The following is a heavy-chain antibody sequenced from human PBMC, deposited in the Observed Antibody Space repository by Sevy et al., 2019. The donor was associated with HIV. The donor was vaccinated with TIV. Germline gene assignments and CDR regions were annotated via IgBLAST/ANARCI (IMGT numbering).Heavy chain of an antibody. D-gene: IGHD3-22*01. V-gene: IGHV1-24*01. J-gene: IGHJ4*02. Sequence: ASVKGSCKISGFTLTELSMHWVRQAPGKGLEWMGSFDPEDDETLYAQKFQGRVTMTEDTSTDTAYMELSSLRFEDTAVYYGATTKDYYDSSGSPFDYWGQGTLVTVSS. CDR2: FDPEDDET. CDR3: ATTKDYYDSSGSPFDY. CDR1: GFTLTELS.